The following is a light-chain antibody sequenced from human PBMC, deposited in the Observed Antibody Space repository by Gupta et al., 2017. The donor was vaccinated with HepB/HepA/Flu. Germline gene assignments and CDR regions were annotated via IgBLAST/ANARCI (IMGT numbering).Light chain of an antibody. J-gene: IGLJ2*01. V-gene: IGLV10-54*04. CDR3: SAWDSSRSAQV. CDR2: KNN. CDR1: SNNVGNQG. Sequence: GLPQPPSVSTGLRHTATLTCTGNSNNVGNQGAAWLQQHQGHPPKLLSYKNNNRPSGISERFSASRSGNTASLTITGHQPEDEADYYCSAWDSSRSAQVFGGGTKLTVL.